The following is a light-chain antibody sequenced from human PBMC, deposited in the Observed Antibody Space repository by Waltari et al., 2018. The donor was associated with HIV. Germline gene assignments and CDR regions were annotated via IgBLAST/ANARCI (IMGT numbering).Light chain of an antibody. CDR1: QNINIY. CDR3: QESYSTSWM. V-gene: IGKV1-39*01. CDR2: AAS. J-gene: IGKJ1*01. Sequence: DIQMTQSPSSLSASVGDRVSITCRASQNINIYLNWYQQKAGKAPKLLIFAASSLQSGVPLRFSGSGSGTDFTLTISSLQPVATYYCQESYSTSWMFGQGTKVEI.